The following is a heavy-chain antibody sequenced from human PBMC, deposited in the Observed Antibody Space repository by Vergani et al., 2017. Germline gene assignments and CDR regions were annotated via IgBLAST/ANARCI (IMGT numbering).Heavy chain of an antibody. CDR2: IYYSGST. V-gene: IGHV4-59*01. CDR3: ARQTYYYDSSNFDY. CDR1: GGSISSYY. J-gene: IGHJ4*02. D-gene: IGHD3-22*01. Sequence: QVQLQESGPGLVKPSETLSLTCTVSGGSISSYYWSWIRQPPGKGLEWIGYIYYSGSTNYNPSLKSRVTISVDTSKNQFSLKLSSVTAADTAVYYCARQTYYYDSSNFDYWGQGTLVTVSS.